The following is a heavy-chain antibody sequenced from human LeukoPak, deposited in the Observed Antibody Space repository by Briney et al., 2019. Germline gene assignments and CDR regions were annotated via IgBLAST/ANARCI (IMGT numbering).Heavy chain of an antibody. D-gene: IGHD3-3*01. V-gene: IGHV4-31*03. CDR1: GGSISSGGYY. J-gene: IGHJ6*02. Sequence: SETLSLTCTVSGGSISSGGYYWSWIRLHPGKGLEWIGYIYYSGSTYYNLSLKSRVTISVDTSKNQFSLKLSSVTAADTAVYYCARDRLESDGMDVWGQGTTVTVSS. CDR2: IYYSGST. CDR3: ARDRLESDGMDV.